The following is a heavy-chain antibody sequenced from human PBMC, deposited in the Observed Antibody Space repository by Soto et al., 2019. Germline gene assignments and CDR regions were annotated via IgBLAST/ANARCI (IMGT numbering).Heavy chain of an antibody. CDR2: IRRKPNNYAT. CDR3: SRQASDFWSGKPQYYMDV. J-gene: IGHJ6*03. V-gene: IGHV3-73*01. D-gene: IGHD3-3*01. CDR1: GFTFSGSA. Sequence: EVQLVESGGGLVQPAGSLKLSCAASGFTFSGSAMRWVRQASGKGLEWVGRIRRKPNNYATAYGASVKGRFTISRDDSKNTAYLQMNSLNTEDTAVYYCSRQASDFWSGKPQYYMDVWGKGTTVTVSS.